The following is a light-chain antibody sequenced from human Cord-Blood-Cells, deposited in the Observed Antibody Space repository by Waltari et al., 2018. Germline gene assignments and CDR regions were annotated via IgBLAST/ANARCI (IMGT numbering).Light chain of an antibody. CDR3: QSYDSSLSGSRV. Sequence: QSVLTQPPSVSGAPGQRVTISCTGSSSNIGAGYDVHWYQQLPGTAPKLLIYGNSNRPSGVPDQFSGSKSGTSASLAITGLQAEDGADYYCQSYDSSLSGSRVFGGGTKLTVL. CDR1: SSNIGAGYD. CDR2: GNS. V-gene: IGLV1-40*01. J-gene: IGLJ3*02.